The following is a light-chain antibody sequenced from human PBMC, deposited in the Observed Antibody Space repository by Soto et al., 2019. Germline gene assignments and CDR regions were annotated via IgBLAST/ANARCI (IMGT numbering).Light chain of an antibody. V-gene: IGLV2-11*01. J-gene: IGLJ2*01. CDR1: SSDVGGYNY. CDR2: DVS. CDR3: CSYAGSYTCG. Sequence: QSVLTQPRSVSGSPGQSVTISCTGTSSDVGGYNYVSWYQQHPGKAPKLMIYDVSKRPSGVPDRFSGSKSGNTASLTISGLQAEDEADYYCCSYAGSYTCGFGGGTKLTVL.